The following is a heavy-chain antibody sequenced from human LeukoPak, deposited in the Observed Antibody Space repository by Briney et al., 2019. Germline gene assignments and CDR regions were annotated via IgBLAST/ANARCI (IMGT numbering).Heavy chain of an antibody. J-gene: IGHJ1*01. Sequence: GGSLRLSCVASGFTFSNYWMHWVRQAPGKGLVWVSRINSDGINTSYADSVKGRFTISRDNAKNSLYLQMNSLRGEDTAIYYCVRDHEWGGQGTLVTVSS. V-gene: IGHV3-74*01. D-gene: IGHD1-26*01. CDR1: GFTFSNYW. CDR3: VRDHEW. CDR2: INSDGINT.